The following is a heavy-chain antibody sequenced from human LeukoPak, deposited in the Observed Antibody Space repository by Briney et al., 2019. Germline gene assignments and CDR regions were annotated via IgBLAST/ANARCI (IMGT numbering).Heavy chain of an antibody. CDR2: ISVSGGST. CDR3: GGSRSFF. Sequence: PGGSLRLSCAASGFTFSSYAMTWVRQAPGKGLQWVSTISVSGGSTYYADSVKGRFTISRDNSKNTLYLQMNSLRADDTAVYYCGGSRSFFWGQGTLVTVSS. V-gene: IGHV3-23*01. CDR1: GFTFSSYA. J-gene: IGHJ4*02. D-gene: IGHD6-6*01.